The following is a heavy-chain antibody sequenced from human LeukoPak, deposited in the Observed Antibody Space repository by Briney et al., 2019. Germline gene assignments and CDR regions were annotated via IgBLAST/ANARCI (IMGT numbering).Heavy chain of an antibody. CDR1: GFTLSSNY. CDR3: ARTPNSGWYIHFDY. D-gene: IGHD6-19*01. Sequence: GGSLRLSCAASGFTLSSNYMSWVRQAPGKGLEWVSVIYSGGSTYYTDSVKGRFTISRDNSKNTLYLQMNSLRAEDTAVYYCARTPNSGWYIHFDYWGQGTLVTVSS. V-gene: IGHV3-53*01. CDR2: IYSGGST. J-gene: IGHJ4*02.